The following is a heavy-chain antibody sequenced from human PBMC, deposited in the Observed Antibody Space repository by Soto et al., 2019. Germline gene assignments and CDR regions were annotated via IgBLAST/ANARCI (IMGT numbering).Heavy chain of an antibody. CDR3: VRHVGETYFDY. CDR2: IRSKANDYAT. CDR1: GFTFSDSA. J-gene: IGHJ4*02. Sequence: EVQLVESGGGLVQPGGSLKLSCAASGFTFSDSATQWVRQASGKGREWVGRIRSKANDYATAYASSVKGRFTISRDDSKNTGYLQMNSLKTEDTAVYYCVRHVGETYFDYWGQGTLVTVAS. V-gene: IGHV3-73*01. D-gene: IGHD2-21*01.